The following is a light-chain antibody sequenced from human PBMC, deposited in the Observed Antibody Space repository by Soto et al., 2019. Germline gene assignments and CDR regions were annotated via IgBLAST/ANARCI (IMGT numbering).Light chain of an antibody. CDR1: TSDVAGYNY. V-gene: IGLV2-14*01. CDR3: SSFTTSSTVL. Sequence: QSALTQPASVSGSPGQAITISCTGTTSDVAGYNYVSWYQHHPGKAPKVIIYEVSNRPSGVSNRFSGSKSGNTASLTISGLQAEDEADYYCSSFTTSSTVLFGGGTQLTVL. CDR2: EVS. J-gene: IGLJ3*02.